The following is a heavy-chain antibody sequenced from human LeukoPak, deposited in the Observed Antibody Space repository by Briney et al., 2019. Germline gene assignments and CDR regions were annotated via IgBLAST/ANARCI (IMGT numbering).Heavy chain of an antibody. D-gene: IGHD4-17*01. CDR3: AKARAKTTVTSGY. V-gene: IGHV3-23*01. CDR2: ISGSGGST. Sequence: GGSLRLSCAASGFTFNSYGMHWVRQAPGKGLEWVSAISGSGGSTYYADSVKGRFTISRDNSKNTLYLQMNSLRAEDTAVYYCAKARAKTTVTSGYWGQGILVTVSS. J-gene: IGHJ4*02. CDR1: GFTFNSYG.